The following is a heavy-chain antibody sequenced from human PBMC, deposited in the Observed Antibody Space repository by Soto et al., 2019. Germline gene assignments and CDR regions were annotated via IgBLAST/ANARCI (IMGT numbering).Heavy chain of an antibody. J-gene: IGHJ1*01. V-gene: IGHV1-18*01. CDR1: GYTFSASG. Sequence: GPEVKRPGASVKVSCKTSGYTFSASGISWVRQAPGQGLEWVGWIRPDNGNTKSAQRLQGRVTLTTDTSASTAYMELRSLTSDDTAMYYCARDTESNRYNDWGQGTLVTVSS. CDR2: IRPDNGNT. CDR3: ARDTESNRYND. D-gene: IGHD1-20*01.